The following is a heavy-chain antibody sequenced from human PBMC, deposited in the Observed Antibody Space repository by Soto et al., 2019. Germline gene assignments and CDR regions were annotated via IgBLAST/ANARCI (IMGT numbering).Heavy chain of an antibody. V-gene: IGHV4-59*01. CDR2: IYYSGST. Sequence: QVQLQESGPGLVKPSETLSLTCTVSGGSISSYYWSWIRQPPGKGLEWIGYIYYSGSTNYNPSLKRRVTISVYTSKNQFSLKLSSVTAADTAVYYCAGGSDDFWSGSIGNTLDYWGQGTLVTVSS. CDR1: GGSISSYY. CDR3: AGGSDDFWSGSIGNTLDY. D-gene: IGHD3-3*01. J-gene: IGHJ4*02.